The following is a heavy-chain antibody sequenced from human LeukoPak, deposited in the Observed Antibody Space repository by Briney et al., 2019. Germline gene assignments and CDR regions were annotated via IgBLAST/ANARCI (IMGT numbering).Heavy chain of an antibody. CDR2: ISGSGGST. D-gene: IGHD6-13*01. Sequence: GGSLRLSCAASGFTFSSYAMSWVRQAPGKGLEWVSAISGSGGSTYYADSVKGRFTISRDSSKNTLYLQMNSLRAEDTAVYYCAKDLPPGIAAAGAFDYWGQGTLVTVSS. CDR3: AKDLPPGIAAAGAFDY. J-gene: IGHJ4*02. V-gene: IGHV3-23*01. CDR1: GFTFSSYA.